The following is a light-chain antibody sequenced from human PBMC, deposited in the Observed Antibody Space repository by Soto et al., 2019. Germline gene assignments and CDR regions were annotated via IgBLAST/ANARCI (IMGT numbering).Light chain of an antibody. CDR3: QQRSNWPLT. CDR1: QSVSSY. J-gene: IGKJ4*01. V-gene: IGKV3-11*01. Sequence: EIVLTQSPATLSLSPGERATLSCRASQSVSSYLAWYQQRPGQAPRLLIYDASNRATGIPARFSGSGSGTDFTLNISSLEPEDFAVYYWQQRSNWPLTFGGGTKVEVK. CDR2: DAS.